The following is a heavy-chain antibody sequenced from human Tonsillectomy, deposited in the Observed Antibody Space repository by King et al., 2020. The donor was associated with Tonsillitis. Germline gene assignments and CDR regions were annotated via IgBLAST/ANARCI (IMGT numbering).Heavy chain of an antibody. CDR3: ARDRAITEYYYYGMDV. J-gene: IGHJ6*02. V-gene: IGHV3-7*01. D-gene: IGHD1-26*01. Sequence: VQLVESGGGLVQPGGSLRLSCAASGFTFNSYWMNWVRQAPGKGLEWVANIKQDGSEEYYVDSVKGRFTISRDNAKNALYLQMNSLRAEDTAVYYCARDRAITEYYYYGMDVWGQGTTVTVSS. CDR1: GFTFNSYW. CDR2: IKQDGSEE.